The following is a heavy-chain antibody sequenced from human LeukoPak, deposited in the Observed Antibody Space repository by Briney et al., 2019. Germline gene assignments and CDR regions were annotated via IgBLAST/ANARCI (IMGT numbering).Heavy chain of an antibody. CDR1: GFTFRNTW. CDR3: ARDQSGGLDY. CDR2: VNQDASTK. V-gene: IGHV3-7*01. D-gene: IGHD1-26*01. J-gene: IGHJ4*02. Sequence: PGGSLRLSCAASGFTFRNTWMAWVRQAPGKGLEWVANVNQDASTKQYVDSVKGRFTISRDNAKNSLSLQMNSLRADDTAIYYCARDQSGGLDYWGQGILVTVSA.